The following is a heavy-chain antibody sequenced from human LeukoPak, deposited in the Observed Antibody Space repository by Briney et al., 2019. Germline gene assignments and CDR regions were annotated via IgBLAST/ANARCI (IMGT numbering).Heavy chain of an antibody. J-gene: IGHJ4*02. CDR2: INPNSGGT. CDR1: GYTFTGNH. Sequence: ASVKVSFKASGYTFTGNHMHWVRQAPGQGLEWMGWINPNSGGTNYAQKFQGRVTMTRDTSISTAYMELSRLRSDDTAVYYCARERTLTSCYDYWGQGTLVTVSS. CDR3: ARERTLTSCYDY. D-gene: IGHD2-15*01. V-gene: IGHV1-2*02.